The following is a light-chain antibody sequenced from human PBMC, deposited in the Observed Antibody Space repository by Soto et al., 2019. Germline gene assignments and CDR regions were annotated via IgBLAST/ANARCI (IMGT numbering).Light chain of an antibody. CDR2: EVS. CDR3: GSYTSTSTLGV. CDR1: GSDIGGYNY. V-gene: IGLV2-14*01. J-gene: IGLJ3*02. Sequence: QSVLTQPASVSGSPGQSITIPCTGTGSDIGGYNYVSWYQLHPGKAPKLIIYEVSNRPSGVSNRFSGSKSGNTASLTISGLQAEDEADYYCGSYTSTSTLGVFGGGTKLTVL.